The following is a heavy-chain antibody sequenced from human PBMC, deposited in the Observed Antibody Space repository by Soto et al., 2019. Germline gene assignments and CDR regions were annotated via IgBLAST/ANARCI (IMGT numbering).Heavy chain of an antibody. D-gene: IGHD2-15*01. V-gene: IGHV1-18*04. CDR2: ISTSNSNT. CDR1: GYTFTSYG. J-gene: IGHJ6*02. Sequence: QVQLVQSGAEVKKPGASVKVSCKASGYTFTSYGITWVRQAPGQGLEWMGWISTSNSNTNYAQKFQGRGTMTTDTSTSTAYMELRSLRSDDTAKYYCARVTRLGGDYYGMDVWGQGTTVTVSS. CDR3: ARVTRLGGDYYGMDV.